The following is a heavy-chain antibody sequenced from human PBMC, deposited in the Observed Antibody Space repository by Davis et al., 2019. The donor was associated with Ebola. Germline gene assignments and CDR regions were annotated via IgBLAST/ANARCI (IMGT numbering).Heavy chain of an antibody. Sequence: MPSETLSLTCTVSGGSISSGDYYWSWIRQPPGKGLEWIGYIYYSGSTNYNPSLKSRVTISVDTSKNQFSLKLSSVTAADTAVYYCARGGRYYYGSGRWFDPWGQGTLVTVSS. CDR1: GGSISSGDYY. D-gene: IGHD3-10*01. CDR3: ARGGRYYYGSGRWFDP. V-gene: IGHV4-30-4*01. CDR2: IYYSGST. J-gene: IGHJ5*02.